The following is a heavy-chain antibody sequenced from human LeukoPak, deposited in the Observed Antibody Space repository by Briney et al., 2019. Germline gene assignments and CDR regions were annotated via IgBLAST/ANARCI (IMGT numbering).Heavy chain of an antibody. J-gene: IGHJ4*02. V-gene: IGHV3-9*01. CDR3: AKDMDYGDYLTLDY. Sequence: GGSLRLSCAASGFTLDDYAMHWVRQAPGKGLEWVSGISWNSGSIGYADSVKGRFTISRDNAKNSLYLQMNSLRAEDTALYYCAKDMDYGDYLTLDYWGQGTLVTVSS. D-gene: IGHD4-17*01. CDR1: GFTLDDYA. CDR2: ISWNSGSI.